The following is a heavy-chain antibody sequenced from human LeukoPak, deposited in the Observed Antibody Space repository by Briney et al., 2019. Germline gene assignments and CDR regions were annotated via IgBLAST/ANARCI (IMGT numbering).Heavy chain of an antibody. V-gene: IGHV4-59*01. Sequence: SETLSLTCTVSGGSISSYYWSWIRQPPGKGLEWIGYIYYSGSTNYNPSLKSRVTISVDTSKNQFSLKLCSVTAADTAVYYCARSLYSSSPATWGQGTLVTVSS. CDR3: ARSLYSSSPAT. J-gene: IGHJ4*02. CDR2: IYYSGST. D-gene: IGHD6-13*01. CDR1: GGSISSYY.